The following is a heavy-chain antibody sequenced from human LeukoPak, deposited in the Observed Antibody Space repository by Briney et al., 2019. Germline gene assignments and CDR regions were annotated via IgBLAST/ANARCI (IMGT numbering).Heavy chain of an antibody. J-gene: IGHJ4*02. CDR1: GYTFTSYG. CDR3: ARDRRLAAPGGFFDH. Sequence: GASVKVSCKASGYTFTSYGISWVRQAPGQGLEWMGWISAYNGNTNYAQKLQGRVTMTTDTSTSTAYMELRSLRSDDTAVYYCARDRRLAAPGGFFDHWGQGTLVTVSS. D-gene: IGHD6-13*01. CDR2: ISAYNGNT. V-gene: IGHV1-18*01.